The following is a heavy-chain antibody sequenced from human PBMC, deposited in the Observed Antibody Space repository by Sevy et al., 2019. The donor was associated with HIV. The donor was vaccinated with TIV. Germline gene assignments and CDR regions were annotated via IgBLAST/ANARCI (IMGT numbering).Heavy chain of an antibody. CDR3: AKGYCSGGTCPRDYYCYGMDV. V-gene: IGHV3-23*01. J-gene: IGHJ6*02. CDR2: IGGSGRYT. CDR1: GFTFTTYA. D-gene: IGHD2-15*01. Sequence: GGSLGLSCAPSGFTFTTYAMNWVRQAPGKGLEWVSSIGGSGRYTYYADSVEGQFTTSRDNSNNMLYLQMTSLRVADTALYYCAKGYCSGGTCPRDYYCYGMDVWGQGTTVTVSS.